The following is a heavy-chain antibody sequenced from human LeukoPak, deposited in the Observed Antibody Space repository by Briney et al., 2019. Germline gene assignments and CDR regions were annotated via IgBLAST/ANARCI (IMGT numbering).Heavy chain of an antibody. CDR2: IYYSGST. CDR1: GGAISSSSYY. Sequence: PSETLSLTCTVSGGAISSSSYYWGWIRQPPGKGLEWIGYIYYSGSTNYNPSLKSRVTISVDTSKNQFSLKLSSVTAADTAVYYCARGHYGSGTGTYSNWGQGTLVTVSS. D-gene: IGHD3-10*01. J-gene: IGHJ4*02. V-gene: IGHV4-61*05. CDR3: ARGHYGSGTGTYSN.